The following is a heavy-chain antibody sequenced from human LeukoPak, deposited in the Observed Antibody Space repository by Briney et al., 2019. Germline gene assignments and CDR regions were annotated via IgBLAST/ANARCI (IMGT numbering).Heavy chain of an antibody. CDR2: INPNSGGT. CDR1: GYSFTSYY. D-gene: IGHD3-3*01. J-gene: IGHJ5*02. V-gene: IGHV1-2*02. CDR3: AREGAAPKYYDFWSGLNWFDP. Sequence: GESLKISCKGSGYSFTSYYMHWVRQAPGQGLEWMGWINPNSGGTNYAQKFQGRVTMTRDTSISTAYMELSRLRSDDTAVYYCAREGAAPKYYDFWSGLNWFDPWGQGTLVTVSS.